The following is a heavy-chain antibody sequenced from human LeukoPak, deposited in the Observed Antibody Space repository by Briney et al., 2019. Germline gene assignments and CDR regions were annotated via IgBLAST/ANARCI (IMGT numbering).Heavy chain of an antibody. CDR3: ARNYYYMDV. Sequence: GGSLRLSCAASTFTFSDYYMSWIRQAPGKGLEWIACISSSSITMYYADSVKGRFTISRDNAKNSLYLQMNSLRVEDTAVYYCARNYYYMDVWGKGTTVTVSS. J-gene: IGHJ6*03. CDR1: TFTFSDYY. CDR2: ISSSSITM. V-gene: IGHV3-11*04. D-gene: IGHD3-10*01.